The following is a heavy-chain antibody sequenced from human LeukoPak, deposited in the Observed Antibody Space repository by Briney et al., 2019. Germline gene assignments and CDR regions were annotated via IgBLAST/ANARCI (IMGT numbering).Heavy chain of an antibody. CDR1: GGPFSSYA. J-gene: IGHJ4*02. Sequence: ASVKVSCKASGGPFSSYAISWVRQAPGQGLEWMGGIIPIFGTANYAQKFQGRVTITTDESTSTAYMELSSLRSEDTAVYYYARVPTGDYDLSYWGQGTLVTVSS. CDR3: ARVPTGDYDLSY. CDR2: IIPIFGTA. D-gene: IGHD4-17*01. V-gene: IGHV1-69*05.